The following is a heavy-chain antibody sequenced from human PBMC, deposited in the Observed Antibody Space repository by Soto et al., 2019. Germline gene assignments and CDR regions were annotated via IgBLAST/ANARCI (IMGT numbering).Heavy chain of an antibody. V-gene: IGHV4-59*01. CDR3: ASSGIVGREVNTWFDP. D-gene: IGHD3-22*01. J-gene: IGHJ5*02. Sequence: SETLSLTCTVSAGSITTSYWSWIRQPLGKALEWIGYISYRGSTNYNPTLKSRLTISIDTSKSQISLKLTSMTTADTAVYYCASSGIVGREVNTWFDPWGQGTLVTVSS. CDR1: AGSITTSY. CDR2: ISYRGST.